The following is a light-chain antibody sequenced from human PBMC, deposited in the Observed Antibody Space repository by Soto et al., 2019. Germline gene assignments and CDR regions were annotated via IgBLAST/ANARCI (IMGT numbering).Light chain of an antibody. V-gene: IGLV2-8*01. Sequence: QSALTQPLSAFGSLGQSVTISCTGTSSDVGGYNYVSWHQQHPGKAPKVMIYEVTKRPPGVPDRFSGSKSGNTASLTVSGLQAEDEADYYCSSFAGGGNPVLLGGGTKLTVL. CDR3: SSFAGGGNPVL. CDR2: EVT. CDR1: SSDVGGYNY. J-gene: IGLJ2*01.